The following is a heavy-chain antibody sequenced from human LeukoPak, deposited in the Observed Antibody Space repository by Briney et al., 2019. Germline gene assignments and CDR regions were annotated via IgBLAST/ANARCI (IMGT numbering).Heavy chain of an antibody. CDR2: ISSSGSTT. J-gene: IGHJ5*02. CDR3: ARDNCSGGSCYNP. V-gene: IGHV3-11*01. D-gene: IGHD2-15*01. CDR1: GFTFSDYY. Sequence: GGSLRLSCAASGFTFSDYYMSWIRQAPGRGLEWVSYISSSGSTTYYADSVKGRFTISRDNAKNSLYLQMNSLRAEDTAVYYCARDNCSGGSCYNPWGQGTLVTVSS.